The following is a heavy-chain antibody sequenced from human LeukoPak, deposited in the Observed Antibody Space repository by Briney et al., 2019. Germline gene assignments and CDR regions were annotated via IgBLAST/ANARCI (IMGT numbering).Heavy chain of an antibody. Sequence: GGTQRLPCAASGHTFSSNDMSGVPQAPGKGLEWVSAISGSGGSTHYAESAEGRYHISRDNSKNTLYLQMNSIRAEDTAVYYCAKVPVGAMDPPGIDDWGQGTLVSVSS. J-gene: IGHJ4*02. D-gene: IGHD5-18*01. CDR1: GHTFSSND. V-gene: IGHV3-23*01. CDR3: AKVPVGAMDPPGIDD. CDR2: ISGSGGST.